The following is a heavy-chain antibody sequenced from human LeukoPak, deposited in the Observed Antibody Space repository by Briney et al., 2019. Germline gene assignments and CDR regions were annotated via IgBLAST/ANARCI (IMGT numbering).Heavy chain of an antibody. J-gene: IGHJ4*02. V-gene: IGHV4-34*01. CDR1: GGSCDDYY. CDR3: ARGRDRSKAGDH. D-gene: IGHD5-24*01. CDR2: IHPSGIF. Sequence: ETLSLTCAVYGGSCDDYYCSWLRQPPGKGLEWIGEIHPSGIFYYNSSLLSRVTISIDTSKSQFSLRLTSVTAAGTAFYYCARGRDRSKAGDHWGQGSLVTVSS.